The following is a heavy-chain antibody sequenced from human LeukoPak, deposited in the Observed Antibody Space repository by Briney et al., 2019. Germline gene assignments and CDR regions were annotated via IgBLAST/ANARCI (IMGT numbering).Heavy chain of an antibody. D-gene: IGHD3-10*01. Sequence: ASVKVSCKSSGYNFDNYGIGWVRQAPGQGLEWMGWISPYSGNTNYGQKLQGSVTMTTDTSTNTAYMELRRLSLDDTAIYYCARGEFPLDAFDIWGQGTMVTVSS. V-gene: IGHV1-18*01. CDR1: GYNFDNYG. J-gene: IGHJ3*02. CDR2: ISPYSGNT. CDR3: ARGEFPLDAFDI.